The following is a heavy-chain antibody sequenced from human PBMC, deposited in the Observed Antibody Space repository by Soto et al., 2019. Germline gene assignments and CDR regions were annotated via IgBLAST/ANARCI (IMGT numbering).Heavy chain of an antibody. D-gene: IGHD3-22*01. V-gene: IGHV3-30-3*01. Sequence: GGSLRLSCAASGFTFSSYAMHWVRQAPGKGLEWVAVISYDGSNKYYADSVKGRFTISRDNSKNTLYLQMNSLRAEDTAVYYCARDRSSLITMIVVAVDYWGQGTLVTVSS. CDR2: ISYDGSNK. CDR3: ARDRSSLITMIVVAVDY. CDR1: GFTFSSYA. J-gene: IGHJ4*02.